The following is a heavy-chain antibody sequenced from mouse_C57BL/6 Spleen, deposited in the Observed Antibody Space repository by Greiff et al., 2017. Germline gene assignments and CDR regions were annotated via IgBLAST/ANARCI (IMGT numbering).Heavy chain of an antibody. Sequence: VLLVGSGGGLVKSGGSLNLSCAASGFTFSDYGMHWVHQAQEKWLAWVAYISSGLSTIYYADTVKGRFTISRDNAKHTLFLQMSSLRSEETAMYCCARPNDYDTWFAYWGEGTLVSVYA. D-gene: IGHD2-4*01. V-gene: IGHV5-17*01. CDR2: ISSGLSTI. CDR3: ARPNDYDTWFAY. CDR1: GFTFSDYG. J-gene: IGHJ3*01.